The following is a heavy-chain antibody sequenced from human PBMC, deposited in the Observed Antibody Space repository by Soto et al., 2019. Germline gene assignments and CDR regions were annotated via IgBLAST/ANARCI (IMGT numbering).Heavy chain of an antibody. V-gene: IGHV1-69*04. CDR2: IIPILGIA. Sequence: SVKVSCKASGYTFTSYGISWVRQAPGQGLEWMGRIIPILGIANYAQKFQGRVTITADKSTSTAYMELSSLRSEDTAVYYCARQPGIYCSSTSCHFDYWGQGTLVTVSS. CDR3: ARQPGIYCSSTSCHFDY. J-gene: IGHJ4*02. D-gene: IGHD2-2*01. CDR1: GYTFTSYG.